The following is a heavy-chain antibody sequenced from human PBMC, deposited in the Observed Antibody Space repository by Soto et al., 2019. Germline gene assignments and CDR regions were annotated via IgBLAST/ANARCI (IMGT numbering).Heavy chain of an antibody. D-gene: IGHD3-22*01. CDR2: IIPIFGTA. CDR1: GGTFSSYA. V-gene: IGHV1-69*06. J-gene: IGHJ4*02. CDR3: ASYYYDSSGYLHYFDY. Sequence: QVQLVQSGAEVKKPGSSVKVSCKASGGTFSSYAISCVRQAPGQGLEWMGGIIPIFGTANYAQKFQGRVTITADKSTSTAYMELSSLRSEDTAVYYCASYYYDSSGYLHYFDYWGQGTLVTVSS.